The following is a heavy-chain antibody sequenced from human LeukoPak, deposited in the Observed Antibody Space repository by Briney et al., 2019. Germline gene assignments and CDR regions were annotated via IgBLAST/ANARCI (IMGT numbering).Heavy chain of an antibody. CDR1: GFTFSSYW. J-gene: IGHJ6*02. D-gene: IGHD3-3*01. CDR3: ARDVGTIFGVVTPYYYYYGMDV. CDR2: INHNGNVN. Sequence: GGSLRLSCAASGFTFSSYWMNWARQAPGKGLEWVASINHNGNVNYYVDSVKGRFTISRDNAENSLYLQMSNLRAEDTAVYYCARDVGTIFGVVTPYYYYYGMDVWGQGTTVTVSS. V-gene: IGHV3-7*03.